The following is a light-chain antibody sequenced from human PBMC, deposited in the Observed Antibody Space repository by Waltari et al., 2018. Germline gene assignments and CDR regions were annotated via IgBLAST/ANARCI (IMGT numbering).Light chain of an antibody. Sequence: SALTQPRSVSGSPGQSVTISCTGTTSDVGGYNYVSWYQHHPGKAPQLMIFDVTQRPAGVPDRFPVSKSANTASLTISGLQAEDEADYYCCSFAGTYTWVFGGGTKVTVL. V-gene: IGLV2-11*01. CDR2: DVT. CDR1: TSDVGGYNY. J-gene: IGLJ3*02. CDR3: CSFAGTYTWV.